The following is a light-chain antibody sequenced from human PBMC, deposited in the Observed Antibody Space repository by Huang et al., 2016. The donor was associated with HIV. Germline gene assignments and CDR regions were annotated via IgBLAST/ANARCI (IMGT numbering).Light chain of an antibody. CDR1: QPISSY. CDR3: QQSYITPYT. Sequence: DIEMTQSPSSLSASVGDRVTITCRASQPISSYLNWYQKKPGKAPKVLIHGASSLQGGVPARFSGSGAGTDFTLTISSLQPEDIATYYCQQSYITPYTFGLGTILEIK. CDR2: GAS. V-gene: IGKV1-39*01. J-gene: IGKJ2*01.